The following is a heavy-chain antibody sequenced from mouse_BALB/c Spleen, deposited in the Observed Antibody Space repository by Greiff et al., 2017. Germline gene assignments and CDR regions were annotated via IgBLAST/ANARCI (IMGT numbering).Heavy chain of an antibody. J-gene: IGHJ2*01. CDR3: AREDYGSSLDY. V-gene: IGHV1-54*01. Sequence: VQLQQSGAELVRPGTSVKVSCKASGYAFTNYLIEWVKQRPGQGLEWIGVINPGSGGTNYNEQFKGKATLTADKSSSTAYMQLSSMTSDDSAVYFCAREDYGSSLDYWGQGTTLTVSS. CDR1: GYAFTNYL. D-gene: IGHD1-1*01. CDR2: INPGSGGT.